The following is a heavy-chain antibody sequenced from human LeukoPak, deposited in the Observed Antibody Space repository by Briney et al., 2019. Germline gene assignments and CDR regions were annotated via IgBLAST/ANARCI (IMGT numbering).Heavy chain of an antibody. CDR1: GFTFSSYA. Sequence: GGSLRLSCAASGFTFSSYAMHWVRQAPGKGLVWVSRISSDGSTTSDADSVKGRFTISRDNAKNTLYLQMNSLRAEDTAVYYCTRGYSGSYRIDYWGQGTLVAVSS. CDR2: ISSDGSTT. CDR3: TRGYSGSYRIDY. D-gene: IGHD1-26*01. J-gene: IGHJ4*02. V-gene: IGHV3-74*01.